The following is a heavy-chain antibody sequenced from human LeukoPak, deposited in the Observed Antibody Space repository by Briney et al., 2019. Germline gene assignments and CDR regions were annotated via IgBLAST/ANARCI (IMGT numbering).Heavy chain of an antibody. Sequence: GGSLRLSCAASGFTFSSYGMSWVRQAPGKGLEWVSGINWNGGSTGYADSVKGRFTISRDNAKNSLYLQMNSLRAEDTALYYCARDYSGSYVDAFDIWGQGTMVTVSS. CDR2: INWNGGST. D-gene: IGHD1-26*01. J-gene: IGHJ3*02. CDR1: GFTFSSYG. CDR3: ARDYSGSYVDAFDI. V-gene: IGHV3-20*04.